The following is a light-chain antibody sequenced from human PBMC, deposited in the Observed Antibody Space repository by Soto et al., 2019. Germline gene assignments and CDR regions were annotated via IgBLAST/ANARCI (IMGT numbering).Light chain of an antibody. CDR1: SSDVGFYNY. V-gene: IGLV2-8*01. CDR2: EVT. CDR3: SSYAGNNNLI. J-gene: IGLJ2*01. Sequence: QSVLTQPPSASGSPGQSVTISCTGTSSDVGFYNYVSWYQQHPGKAPKLMIYEVTKRPSGVPDRFSGSKSGNTASLTVSGLQAEDEADYYCSSYAGNNNLIFGGGTKLTVL.